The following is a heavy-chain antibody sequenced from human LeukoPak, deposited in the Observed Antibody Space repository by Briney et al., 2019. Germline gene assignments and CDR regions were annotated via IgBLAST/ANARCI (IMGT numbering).Heavy chain of an antibody. D-gene: IGHD3-10*01. V-gene: IGHV4-31*03. CDR2: IYYSGST. J-gene: IGHJ4*02. CDR1: GGSISSGGYY. Sequence: PSETLSLTCTVSGGSISSGGYYWSWIRQHPGKGLEWIGYIYYSGSTYYNPSLKSRVTISVDTSKNQFSLKLSSVTAADTAVYYCARQKTGYYYGSGSYYSFDYWGQGTLVTVSS. CDR3: ARQKTGYYYGSGSYYSFDY.